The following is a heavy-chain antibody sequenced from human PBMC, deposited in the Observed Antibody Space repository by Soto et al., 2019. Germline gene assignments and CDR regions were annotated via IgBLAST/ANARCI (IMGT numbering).Heavy chain of an antibody. CDR2: VSSDGGFT. CDR1: GFTFSDYY. Sequence: QVQLVESGGGLVEPGGSLRLSCEASGFTFSDYYMRWIRQVPGRGLEFLSYVSSDGGFTHYADSVQGRFTISRDNTKNSLFLEMKGLRAEDTALYFCARDPMGRGVPLDYWGPGTLVTVSS. J-gene: IGHJ4*02. V-gene: IGHV3-11*06. CDR3: ARDPMGRGVPLDY. D-gene: IGHD3-10*01.